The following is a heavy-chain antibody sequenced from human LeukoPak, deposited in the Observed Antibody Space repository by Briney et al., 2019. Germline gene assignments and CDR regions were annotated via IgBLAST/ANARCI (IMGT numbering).Heavy chain of an antibody. CDR2: IYSGGTT. CDR1: GLTVSNSY. Sequence: PGGSLRLSCAASGLTVSNSYMSWVRQAPGKGLEWVSVIYSGGTTYYADSVKGRFTISRDNSKNTLYLQMNSLRAEDAAVYYCARTTVTTFSEFDYWGQGTLVTVSS. CDR3: ARTTVTTFSEFDY. J-gene: IGHJ4*02. D-gene: IGHD4-17*01. V-gene: IGHV3-53*05.